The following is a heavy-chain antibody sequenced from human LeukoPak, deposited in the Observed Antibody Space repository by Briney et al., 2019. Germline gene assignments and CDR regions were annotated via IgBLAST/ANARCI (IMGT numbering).Heavy chain of an antibody. J-gene: IGHJ4*02. CDR1: GVAISSYY. V-gene: IGHV4-59*01. CDR2: IYYSGST. D-gene: IGHD3-9*01. Sequence: SETLCLTCAASGVAISSYYWSWIRQPPGKGLEWIGYIYYSGSTNYNPSLKSRVTLSVDTSKSQFSLKLSSVPAADTAVYYCAAYDSILTGLGYWGEGTLVTVSS. CDR3: AAYDSILTGLGY.